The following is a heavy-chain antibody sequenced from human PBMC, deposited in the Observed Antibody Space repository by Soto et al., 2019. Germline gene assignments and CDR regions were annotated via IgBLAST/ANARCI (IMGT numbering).Heavy chain of an antibody. V-gene: IGHV1-46*03. Sequence: ASVKVSCKASGYTFTSYYMHWVRQAPGQGLERMGIINPSGGSTSYAQKFQGRVTMTRDTSTSTVYMELSSLRSEDTAVYYCARVCPSDTRYGYVGNNWFDPWGQRTLVTVSS. CDR3: ARVCPSDTRYGYVGNNWFDP. CDR2: INPSGGST. CDR1: GYTFTSYY. J-gene: IGHJ5*02. D-gene: IGHD5-18*01.